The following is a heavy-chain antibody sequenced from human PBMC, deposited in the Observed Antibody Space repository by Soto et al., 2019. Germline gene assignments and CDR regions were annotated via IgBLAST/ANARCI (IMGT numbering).Heavy chain of an antibody. CDR1: GFTFSRFG. D-gene: IGHD3-10*02. Sequence: QVQLVESGGGVVQPGGSLRLSCAASGFTFSRFGMHWVRQAPGKGLEWVAGISYDGSNKYYTDSVKGRFTISRGNSQNTLYLQMNSLRPEDTAMYYCAKAVAISVRGVPPSDYWGQGTLVTVSS. CDR3: AKAVAISVRGVPPSDY. J-gene: IGHJ4*02. CDR2: ISYDGSNK. V-gene: IGHV3-30*18.